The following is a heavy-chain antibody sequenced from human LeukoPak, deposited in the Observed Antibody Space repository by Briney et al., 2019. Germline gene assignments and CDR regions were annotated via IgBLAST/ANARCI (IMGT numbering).Heavy chain of an antibody. V-gene: IGHV4-59*08. Sequence: SETLSLTCTVSGGSISSYYWSWIRQPPGKGLEWIGYIYYSGSTYYNPSLKSRVTISVDTSKNQFSLKLSSVTAADTAVYYCARSSLVGATPPDSWGQGTLVTVSS. CDR2: IYYSGST. D-gene: IGHD1-26*01. CDR3: ARSSLVGATPPDS. CDR1: GGSISSYY. J-gene: IGHJ5*01.